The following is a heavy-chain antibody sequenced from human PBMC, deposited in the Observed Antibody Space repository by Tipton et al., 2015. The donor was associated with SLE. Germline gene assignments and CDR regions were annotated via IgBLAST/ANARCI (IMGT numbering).Heavy chain of an antibody. V-gene: IGHV4-39*07. CDR1: GGSITSSGFY. Sequence: TLSLTCTVSGGSITSSGFYWGWFRQPPGKGLEWIGSIDYSGRAYYTPSLKSQVTISVDPSKNQFSLKLSSVTAADTAFYYCARRTSGCAPDYWGQGTLVTVSS. D-gene: IGHD6-19*01. CDR3: ARRTSGCAPDY. CDR2: IDYSGRA. J-gene: IGHJ4*02.